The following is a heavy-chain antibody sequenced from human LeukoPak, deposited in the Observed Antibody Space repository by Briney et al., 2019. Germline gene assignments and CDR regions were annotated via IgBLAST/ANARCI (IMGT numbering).Heavy chain of an antibody. D-gene: IGHD5-18*01. V-gene: IGHV4-59*11. CDR2: VFDSGRT. CDR1: GGSMSTHH. J-gene: IGHJ4*02. Sequence: PSETLSLTCTVSGGSMSTHHWNWIRQTPGKGLEWIGYVFDSGRTKENPSLKSRVTLSADTSKNQLSLRLSSVTAADTAVYYCTTIKRGNIFGYFDFWGQGILVTVSS. CDR3: TTIKRGNIFGYFDF.